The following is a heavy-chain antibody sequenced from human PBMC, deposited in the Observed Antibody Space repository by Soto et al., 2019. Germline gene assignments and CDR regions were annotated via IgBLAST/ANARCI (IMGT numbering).Heavy chain of an antibody. CDR2: TYYRCKWYN. V-gene: IGHV6-1*01. CDR3: ARGQWLEFGY. CDR1: GASVYSNSAA. Sequence: QTFSLTCVTSGASVYSNSAAWNWIRQSPARGLEWLGRTYYRCKWYNDYALSVKSRITFNPDTSKNQFALQLNSETPDDPAVYYCARGQWLEFGYWGQGTQVTVSS. J-gene: IGHJ4*02. D-gene: IGHD6-19*01.